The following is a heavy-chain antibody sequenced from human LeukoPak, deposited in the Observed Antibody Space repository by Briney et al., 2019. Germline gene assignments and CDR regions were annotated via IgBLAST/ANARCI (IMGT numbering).Heavy chain of an antibody. Sequence: PGGSLRLSCAASGFTFSSYAMSWVRQAPGKGLEWVSAISGSGGSTYYADSVKGRFTISRDNSKNTPYLQMNSLRAEDTAVYYCAGPYGSGSSHFDYWGQGTLVTVSS. CDR3: AGPYGSGSSHFDY. CDR1: GFTFSSYA. J-gene: IGHJ4*02. D-gene: IGHD3-10*01. V-gene: IGHV3-23*01. CDR2: ISGSGGST.